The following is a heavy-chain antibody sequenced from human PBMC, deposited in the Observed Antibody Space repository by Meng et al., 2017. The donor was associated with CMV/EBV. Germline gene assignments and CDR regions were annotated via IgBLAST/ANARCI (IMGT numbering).Heavy chain of an antibody. D-gene: IGHD4-17*01. CDR2: IIPIFGTA. CDR1: GGTFSSYA. J-gene: IGHJ6*02. V-gene: IGHV1-69*05. Sequence: SVKVSCKASGGTFSSYAISWVRQAPGQGLEWMGGIIPIFGTANYAQKFQGRVTITTDESTSTAYMELSSLRSEDTAVYYCATTGGSANYYCYYGMDVWGQGTTVTVSS. CDR3: ATTGGSANYYCYYGMDV.